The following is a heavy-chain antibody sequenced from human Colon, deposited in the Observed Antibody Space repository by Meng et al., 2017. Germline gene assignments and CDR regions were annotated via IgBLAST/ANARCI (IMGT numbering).Heavy chain of an antibody. CDR2: TYYRSEWQN. Sequence: QVQFQPSSPGLVKPPQTRSLTCAISGDSVSSNRALWHWVRQSPSRGLEWLGQTYYRSEWQNHYGVSVKSRITINADTSRNHFSLHLNSVTPEDTAVYYCTTWYGEYWGQGTLVTVSS. J-gene: IGHJ4*02. D-gene: IGHD3-10*01. CDR1: GDSVSSNRAL. CDR3: TTWYGEY. V-gene: IGHV6-1*01.